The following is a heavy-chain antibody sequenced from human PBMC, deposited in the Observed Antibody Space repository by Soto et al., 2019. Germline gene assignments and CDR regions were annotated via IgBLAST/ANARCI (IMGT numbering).Heavy chain of an antibody. CDR2: IYTSGST. J-gene: IGHJ4*02. D-gene: IGHD6-13*01. CDR1: GGSISSYY. CDR3: ARDAGGLIAAALALDY. Sequence: LSLTCTVSGGSISSYYWSWIRQPAGKGLEWIGRIYTSGSTNYNPSLKSRVTMSVDTSKNQFSLKLSSVTAADTAVYYCARDAGGLIAAALALDYWGQGTLVTVSS. V-gene: IGHV4-4*07.